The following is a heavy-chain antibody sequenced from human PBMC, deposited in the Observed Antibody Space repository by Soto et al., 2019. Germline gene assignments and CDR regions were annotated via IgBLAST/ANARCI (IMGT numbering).Heavy chain of an antibody. J-gene: IGHJ6*02. CDR1: GASVSGGGYS. CDR2: IYHFGSI. Sequence: HLQESGSGLVKPLETLTLTCAVSGASVSGGGYSWNWIRQPPGKGLEWIGYIYHFGSIYYNPSLKSQVTISVDRSKDQLDLKLNSLTAADTAVYFCAAGCETLAGATYYPYGLDVWGLGTPVTVSS. V-gene: IGHV4-30-2*01. CDR3: AAGCETLAGATYYPYGLDV. D-gene: IGHD1-26*01.